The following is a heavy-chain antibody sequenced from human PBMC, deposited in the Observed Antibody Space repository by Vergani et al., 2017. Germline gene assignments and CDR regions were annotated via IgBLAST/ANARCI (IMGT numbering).Heavy chain of an antibody. CDR1: GDSIISRSYY. CDR2: IYNSGNG. J-gene: IGHJ2*01. Sequence: QLQLQESGPGLVKASETLSPTCTVSGDSIISRSYYWGWIRQPPGKGLECSGRIYNSGNGDSSSSPKSRVTVSADTSKNQFSLRLTSVTAADTAVHYCASGKYYSDSTSHFRGKYFDVWGRGTLVTVPS. D-gene: IGHD3-16*01. CDR3: ASGKYYSDSTSHFRGKYFDV. V-gene: IGHV4-39*01.